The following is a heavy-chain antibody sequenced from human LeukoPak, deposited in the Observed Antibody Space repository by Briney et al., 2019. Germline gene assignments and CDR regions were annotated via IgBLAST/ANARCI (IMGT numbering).Heavy chain of an antibody. CDR3: ARGPYYDILTGPLFDP. D-gene: IGHD3-9*01. CDR1: GGSISSGDYY. V-gene: IGHV4-30-4*08. J-gene: IGHJ5*02. Sequence: PSETLSLTCTVSGGSISSGDYYWSWIRQPPRKGLEWIGYIYYSGSTYYNPSLKSRVTISVDTSKNQFSLKLSSVTAADTAVYYCARGPYYDILTGPLFDPWGQGTLVTVSS. CDR2: IYYSGST.